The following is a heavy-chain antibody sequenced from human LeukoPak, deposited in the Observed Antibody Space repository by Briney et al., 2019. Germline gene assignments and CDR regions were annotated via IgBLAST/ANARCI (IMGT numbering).Heavy chain of an antibody. CDR1: GFTFSSYS. D-gene: IGHD6-19*01. V-gene: IGHV3-48*01. CDR2: ITNTGDTT. Sequence: PGGSLRLSCAASGFTFSSYSSNWVRQAPGKGLEWVSYITNTGDTTYYADSVKGRFTVSRDNAKNSLYLQMNSLRVEDTGVYYCARGSRLADYWGQGALVTVSS. J-gene: IGHJ4*02. CDR3: ARGSRLADY.